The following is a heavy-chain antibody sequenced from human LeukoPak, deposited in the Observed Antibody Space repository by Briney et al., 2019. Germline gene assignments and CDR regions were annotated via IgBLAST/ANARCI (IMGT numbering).Heavy chain of an antibody. CDR2: INHSGST. CDR1: GGSFSGYY. Sequence: SETLSLTCAVYGGSFSGYYWSWIRQPPGKGLEWIGEINHSGSTNYNPSLKSRFTIPVDTSKNQFSLKRSSVPAADTAVYICARGGRWFLWFGEPQRYYVDYWGQGTLVTVSS. J-gene: IGHJ4*02. V-gene: IGHV4-34*01. D-gene: IGHD3-10*01. CDR3: ARGGRWFLWFGEPQRYYVDY.